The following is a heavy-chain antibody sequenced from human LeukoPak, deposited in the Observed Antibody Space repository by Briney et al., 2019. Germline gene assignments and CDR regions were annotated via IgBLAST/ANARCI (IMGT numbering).Heavy chain of an antibody. CDR2: ISSSGNTI. CDR1: GFTFSSYS. CDR3: AGRRNSDY. Sequence: TGGSLRLSCAASGFTFSSYSMNWVRQAPGKGLEWVSYISSSGNTIYYADSVKGRFTISRDNAKNSLYLQMNSLRAEDTAVYYCAGRRNSDYWGQGTLVTVSS. J-gene: IGHJ4*02. V-gene: IGHV3-48*04. D-gene: IGHD4-23*01.